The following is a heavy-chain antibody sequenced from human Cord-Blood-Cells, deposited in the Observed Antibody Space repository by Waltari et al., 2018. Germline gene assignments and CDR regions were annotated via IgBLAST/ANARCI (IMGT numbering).Heavy chain of an antibody. Sequence: EVQLVESGGGLVQPGFTVSSQYMSWVRQAPGKGLEWVSVIYSGGSTYYADSVKGRFTISRHNSKNTLYLQMNSLRAEDTAVYYCARTAGVSYYYGMDVWGQGTTVTVSS. J-gene: IGHJ6*02. CDR3: ARTAGVSYYYGMDV. V-gene: IGHV3-53*04. CDR2: IYSGGST. CDR1: FTVSSQY. D-gene: IGHD2-8*01.